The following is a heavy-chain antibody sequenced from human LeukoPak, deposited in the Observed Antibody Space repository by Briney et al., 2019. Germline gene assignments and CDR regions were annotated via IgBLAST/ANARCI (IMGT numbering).Heavy chain of an antibody. CDR1: GFTFSNYA. J-gene: IGHJ4*02. CDR3: ASPVGATYSSFDH. CDR2: ISYDVSNK. D-gene: IGHD2-15*01. V-gene: IGHV3-30-3*01. Sequence: PGGSLRLSCAASGFTFSNYAVHWVRQAPGKGLEWVAVISYDVSNKHYADSVKGRFTISRDNSKNTLFLQMSSLRAEDTAVYYCASPVGATYSSFDHWGQGTLVTVSS.